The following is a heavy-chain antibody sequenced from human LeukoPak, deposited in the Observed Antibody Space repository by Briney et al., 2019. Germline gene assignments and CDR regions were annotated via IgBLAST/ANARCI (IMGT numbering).Heavy chain of an antibody. CDR2: ISSSRSYI. CDR3: ARMGRGSGRLMDV. Sequence: GGSLRLSCAASGFTFSSYSMNWVRQAPGKGLEWVSSISSSRSYIYYADSVKGRFTISRDNAKNSLYLQMNSLRAEDTAVYYCARMGRGSGRLMDVWGQGTTVTVSS. J-gene: IGHJ6*02. CDR1: GFTFSSYS. D-gene: IGHD3-10*01. V-gene: IGHV3-21*01.